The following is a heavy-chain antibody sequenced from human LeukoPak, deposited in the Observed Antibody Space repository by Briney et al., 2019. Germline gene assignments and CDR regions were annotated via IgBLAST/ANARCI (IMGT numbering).Heavy chain of an antibody. V-gene: IGHV1-2*02. CDR3: ARASLASAGTRF. CDR1: GYTFTGYY. CDR2: INARNGDT. D-gene: IGHD6-13*01. Sequence: GASVKVSCKASGYTFTGYYMHWVRQAPGRGLEWVGWINARNGDTNYAQKFQGRVILTRDTSITTSYMEVISLTSDDTAVYYCARASLASAGTRFWGQGTLVIVSS. J-gene: IGHJ1*01.